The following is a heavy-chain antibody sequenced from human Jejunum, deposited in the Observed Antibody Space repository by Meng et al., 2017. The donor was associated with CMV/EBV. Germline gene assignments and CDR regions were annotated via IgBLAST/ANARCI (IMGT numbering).Heavy chain of an antibody. J-gene: IGHJ6*02. CDR1: FIVSSNY. D-gene: IGHD6-6*01. V-gene: IGHV3-21*01. Sequence: FIVSSNYMSWVRQAPGKGLEWVSSISSSSSYIYYADSVKGRFTISRDNAKNSLYLQMNSLRAEDTAVYYCASWYSSSSPYYYGMDVWGQGTTVTVSS. CDR3: ASWYSSSSPYYYGMDV. CDR2: ISSSSSYI.